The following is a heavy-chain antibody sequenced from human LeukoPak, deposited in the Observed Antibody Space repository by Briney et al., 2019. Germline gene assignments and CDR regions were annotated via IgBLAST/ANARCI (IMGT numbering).Heavy chain of an antibody. CDR1: GGSIGSSNCY. CDR3: ARHKICRGGSCSHFNY. Sequence: SETLSLTCTVSGGSIGSSNCYWGWIRQPPGKGLEWIGRSYYSGCTYDSRSLKSRLTISVDTSKNQFSLKLSSVTAADTAVYYCARHKICRGGSCSHFNYWGQGTLVTVSS. V-gene: IGHV4-39*01. J-gene: IGHJ4*02. CDR2: SYYSGCT. D-gene: IGHD2-15*01.